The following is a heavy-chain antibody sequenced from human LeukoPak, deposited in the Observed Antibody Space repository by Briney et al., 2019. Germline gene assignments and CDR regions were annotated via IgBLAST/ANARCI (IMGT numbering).Heavy chain of an antibody. CDR1: GGSISSSSYY. D-gene: IGHD3-22*01. CDR3: ARRRYYDSSGFRTYYFDY. V-gene: IGHV4-39*01. J-gene: IGHJ4*02. Sequence: SETLSLTCTVSGGSISSSSYYWGWIRQPPGKGLEWIGSIYYSESTYYNPSLKSRVTISVDTSKNQFSLKLSSVTAADTAVYYCARRRYYDSSGFRTYYFDYWGQGTLVTVSS. CDR2: IYYSEST.